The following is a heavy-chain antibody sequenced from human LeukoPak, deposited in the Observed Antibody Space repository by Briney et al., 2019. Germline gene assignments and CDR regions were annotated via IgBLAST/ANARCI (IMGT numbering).Heavy chain of an antibody. CDR3: ATSGRISLQQLAQGCAFDI. CDR1: GFTFTSSA. Sequence: ASVKVSCKASGFTFTSSAMQWVRQARGQRLEWVGWIVVGSGNTNYAQKFQERVTITRDMSTSTAYMELSSLRSEDTAVYYCATSGRISLQQLAQGCAFDIWGQGTMVTVSS. J-gene: IGHJ3*02. CDR2: IVVGSGNT. D-gene: IGHD6-13*01. V-gene: IGHV1-58*02.